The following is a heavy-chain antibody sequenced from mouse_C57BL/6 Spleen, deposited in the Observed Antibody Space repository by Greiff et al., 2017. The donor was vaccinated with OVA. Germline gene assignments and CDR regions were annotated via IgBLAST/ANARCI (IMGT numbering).Heavy chain of an antibody. D-gene: IGHD5-1*01. CDR3: ATGGTSYYFDY. V-gene: IGHV1-54*01. CDR2: INPGSGGT. CDR1: GYAFTNYL. Sequence: QVQLQQSGAELVRPGTSVKVSCKASGYAFTNYLIEWVKQRPGQGLEWIGVINPGSGGTNYNEKFKGKATLTADKSSSTAYMQLSSLTSEDSAVYFCATGGTSYYFDYWGQGTTLTVSS. J-gene: IGHJ2*01.